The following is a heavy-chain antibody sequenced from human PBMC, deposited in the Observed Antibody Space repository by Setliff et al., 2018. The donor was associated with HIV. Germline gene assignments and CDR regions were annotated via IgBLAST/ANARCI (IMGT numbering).Heavy chain of an antibody. CDR1: GYTFTGYY. CDR3: ARGDPASYYSFWSGYASETFDI. J-gene: IGHJ3*02. CDR2: INPKSGGT. D-gene: IGHD3-3*01. Sequence: GASVKVSCKASGYTFTGYYMHGVRQAPGQGPEWLGRINPKSGGTRYAQKFQGRVSMTRDTAISTVYMELSSLRSEDTAVYYCARGDPASYYSFWSGYASETFDIWGQVTVVTVSS. V-gene: IGHV1-2*06.